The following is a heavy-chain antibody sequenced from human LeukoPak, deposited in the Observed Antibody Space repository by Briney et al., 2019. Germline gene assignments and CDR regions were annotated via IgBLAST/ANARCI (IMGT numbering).Heavy chain of an antibody. V-gene: IGHV4-39*07. J-gene: IGHJ3*01. D-gene: IGHD3-10*01. CDR2: IYYSGST. Sequence: NSSETLSLTCTVSGDSISSSSYYWGWIRQPPGKGLEWIGSIYYSGSTYYNPSLKSRVTISVDRSKNQFSLKLSSVTAADTAVYYCARGGAVIFDLWGQGTMVTVSS. CDR1: GDSISSSSYY. CDR3: ARGGAVIFDL.